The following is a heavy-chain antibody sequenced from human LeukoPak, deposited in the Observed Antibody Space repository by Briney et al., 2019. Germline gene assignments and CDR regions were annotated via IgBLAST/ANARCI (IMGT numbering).Heavy chain of an antibody. CDR2: MNPNSGNT. CDR3: ARDLSDAAMVTTATYYYYGMDV. Sequence: GASVKVSCKASGYTFTSYDINWVRQATGQGVEWMGWMNPNSGNTGYAQKFQGRVTMTRNTSISTAYMELRSLRSDDTAVYYCARDLSDAAMVTTATYYYYGMDVWGQGTTVTVSS. J-gene: IGHJ6*02. CDR1: GYTFTSYD. D-gene: IGHD5-18*01. V-gene: IGHV1-8*01.